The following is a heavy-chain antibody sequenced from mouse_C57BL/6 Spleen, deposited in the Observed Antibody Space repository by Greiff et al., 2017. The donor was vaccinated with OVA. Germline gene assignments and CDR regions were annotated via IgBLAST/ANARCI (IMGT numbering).Heavy chain of an antibody. J-gene: IGHJ2*01. CDR3: ARGIYYGDSFDS. Sequence: VQLQQPGTELVKPGASVKLSCKASGYTFTSYWMHWVKQRPGQGLEWIGNINPSNGGTNYNEKFKSKATLTVDKSSITAYMQLSSLTSEDSSVSYCARGIYYGDSFDSWGPGTTLTVSS. CDR2: INPSNGGT. CDR1: GYTFTSYW. V-gene: IGHV1-53*01. D-gene: IGHD2-13*01.